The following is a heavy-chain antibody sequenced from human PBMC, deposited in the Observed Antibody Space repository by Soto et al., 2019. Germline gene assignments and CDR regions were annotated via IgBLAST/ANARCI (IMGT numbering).Heavy chain of an antibody. J-gene: IGHJ6*03. V-gene: IGHV4-31*03. CDR1: GGSISSGGYY. Sequence: SETLSLTCTVSGGSISSGGYYWSWTRQHPGKGLEWIGYIYYSGSTYYNPSLKSRVTISVDTSKNQFSLKLSSVTAADTAVYYGARDTSFYYMDVWGKGTTVTVSS. CDR3: ARDTSFYYMDV. CDR2: IYYSGST. D-gene: IGHD2-2*01.